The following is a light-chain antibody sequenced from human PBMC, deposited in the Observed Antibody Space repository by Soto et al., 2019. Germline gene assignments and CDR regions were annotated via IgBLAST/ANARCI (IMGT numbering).Light chain of an antibody. Sequence: QSALTQPASVSGSPGQSITISCTGTSSDVGFYNYVSWYQQHPGKAPKLMIYNVSNRSSGVSNRFSGSKAGNTASLTISELQAEAEGHYYCSSFTSTNNVLFGGGTQLTVL. CDR1: SSDVGFYNY. J-gene: IGLJ2*01. V-gene: IGLV2-14*01. CDR3: SSFTSTNNVL. CDR2: NVS.